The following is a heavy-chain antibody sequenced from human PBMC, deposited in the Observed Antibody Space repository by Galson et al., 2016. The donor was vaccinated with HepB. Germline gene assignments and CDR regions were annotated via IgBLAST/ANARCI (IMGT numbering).Heavy chain of an antibody. D-gene: IGHD6-13*01. CDR3: ARVRSSSWFDS. CDR1: GFSFSGHG. V-gene: IGHV3-33*01. Sequence: SLRLSCAAPGFSFSGHGMHWLRQAPGKGLEWVAAIWHDGTNENYAASVKGRFSISRDNSKSMLYLQMHSLRAEDIGVYYCARVRSSSWFDSWGQGTLVTVS. J-gene: IGHJ5*01. CDR2: IWHDGTNE.